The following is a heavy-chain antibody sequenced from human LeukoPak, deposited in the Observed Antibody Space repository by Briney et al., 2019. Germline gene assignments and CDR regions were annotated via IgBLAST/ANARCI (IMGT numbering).Heavy chain of an antibody. D-gene: IGHD2-15*01. J-gene: IGHJ3*02. Sequence: GGSLRLSCAASGFTFSSYGMHWVRQAPGKGLEWVAVISYDGSNKYYADSVKGRFTISRDNSKNTLYLQMNSLRAEDTAVYYCHVIAAAHDAFDTWGQGTMVTVSS. CDR1: GFTFSSYG. V-gene: IGHV3-30*03. CDR3: HVIAAAHDAFDT. CDR2: ISYDGSNK.